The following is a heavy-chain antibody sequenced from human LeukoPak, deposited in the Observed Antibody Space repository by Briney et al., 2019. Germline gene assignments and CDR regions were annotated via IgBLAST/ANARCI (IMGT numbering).Heavy chain of an antibody. J-gene: IGHJ6*03. D-gene: IGHD3-10*01. Sequence: NPSQTLSLTCTVSGGSINVGGTYWSWIRQHPGKGLEWIGYIYHRGYIYYNPSLESRFIMSLDASENQFSLTINAVTAADTAVYFCARACRGDNYYYNIDVWGRGTTVTVSS. CDR3: ARACRGDNYYYNIDV. CDR1: GGSINVGGTY. CDR2: IYHRGYI. V-gene: IGHV4-31*03.